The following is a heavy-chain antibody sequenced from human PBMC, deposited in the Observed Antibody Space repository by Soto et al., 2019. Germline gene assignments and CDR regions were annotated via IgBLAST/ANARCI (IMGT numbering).Heavy chain of an antibody. Sequence: SVKVSCTASGAAFRSSAISWVRQAPGQGLAWMGGIIPIVGTANYAQKFQGRVTITADESTSTAYMELSSLRSEDTAVYYCAHYDFWSGDTPGYYYGMDVWGQGTRVTVSS. CDR2: IIPIVGTA. J-gene: IGHJ6*02. CDR1: GAAFRSSA. V-gene: IGHV1-69*13. D-gene: IGHD3-3*01. CDR3: AHYDFWSGDTPGYYYGMDV.